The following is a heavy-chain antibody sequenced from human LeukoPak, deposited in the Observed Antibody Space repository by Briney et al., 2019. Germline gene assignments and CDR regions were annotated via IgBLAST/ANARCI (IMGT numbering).Heavy chain of an antibody. V-gene: IGHV3-43D*03. Sequence: GGSLRLSCAASGFTFDDYAMHWVRRAPGKGLEWVSLISWDGGSTYYADSVKGRFTISRDNSKNSLYLQMNSLRAEDTALYYCAKGPYDSGGYYSRYYYYYMDVWGKGTTVTVSS. CDR3: AKGPYDSGGYYSRYYYYYMDV. D-gene: IGHD3-22*01. CDR2: ISWDGGST. J-gene: IGHJ6*03. CDR1: GFTFDDYA.